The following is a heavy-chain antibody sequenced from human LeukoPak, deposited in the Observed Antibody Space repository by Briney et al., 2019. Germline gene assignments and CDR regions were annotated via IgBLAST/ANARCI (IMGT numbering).Heavy chain of an antibody. J-gene: IGHJ5*02. V-gene: IGHV3-23*01. CDR1: GFTFSSYA. CDR3: ARQGGIAAAGTPYNWFDP. Sequence: GGSLRLSCAASGFTFSSYAMSWVRQAPGKGLEWISAISGSGGSTYYADSVKGRFTISRDNSKNTLYLQMNSLRAEDTAVYYCARQGGIAAAGTPYNWFDPWGQGTLVTVSS. CDR2: ISGSGGST. D-gene: IGHD6-13*01.